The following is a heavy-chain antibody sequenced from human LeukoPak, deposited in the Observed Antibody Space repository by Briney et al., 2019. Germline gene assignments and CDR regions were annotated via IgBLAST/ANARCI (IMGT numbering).Heavy chain of an antibody. D-gene: IGHD3-16*01. V-gene: IGHV3-30-3*01. Sequence: PGGSLRLSCAASGFTFSSYAMHWVRQAPGKGLEWVAVISYDGSNKYYADSVKGRFTISRDNSKNTLYLQMNSLRAEDTAVYYCARDKGGSMGNYFDYWGQGTLVTVSS. CDR3: ARDKGGSMGNYFDY. J-gene: IGHJ4*02. CDR2: ISYDGSNK. CDR1: GFTFSSYA.